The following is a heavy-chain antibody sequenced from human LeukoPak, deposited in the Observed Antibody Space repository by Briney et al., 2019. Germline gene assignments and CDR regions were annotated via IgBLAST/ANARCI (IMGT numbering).Heavy chain of an antibody. CDR2: IYTSGST. J-gene: IGHJ3*02. D-gene: IGHD3-3*01. Sequence: PSETLSLTCTVSGGSISSYYWSWIRQPAGKGLEWIERIYTSGSTNYNPSLKSRVTMSVDTSKNQFSLKLSSVTAADTAVYYCAGYDFWSGYYPEAFDICGQGTMVTVSS. V-gene: IGHV4-4*07. CDR1: GGSISSYY. CDR3: AGYDFWSGYYPEAFDI.